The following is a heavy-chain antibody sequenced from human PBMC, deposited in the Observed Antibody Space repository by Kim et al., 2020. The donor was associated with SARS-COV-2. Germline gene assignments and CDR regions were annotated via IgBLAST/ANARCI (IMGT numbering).Heavy chain of an antibody. Sequence: GGSLRLSCTASGFTFGDYAMSWVRQAPGKGLEWVGFIRSKAYGGTTEYAASVKGRFSISRDDSKSIAYLQMNSLKTEDTAVYYCTRDCSGGSCYSADGVDWGQGTLVTVSS. CDR2: IRSKAYGGTT. V-gene: IGHV3-49*04. CDR1: GFTFGDYA. CDR3: TRDCSGGSCYSADGVD. J-gene: IGHJ4*02. D-gene: IGHD2-15*01.